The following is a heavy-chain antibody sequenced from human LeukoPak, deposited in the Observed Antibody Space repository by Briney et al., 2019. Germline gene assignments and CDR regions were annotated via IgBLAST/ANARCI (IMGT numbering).Heavy chain of an antibody. V-gene: IGHV3-74*01. CDR1: GFTFTTHW. Sequence: PGGSLRLSCGASGFTFTTHWIHWVRQAPGKGLVWVSRIKPDGSDTNYADSVKGRFTISRDNAKNSLYLQMNSLRAEDTAVYYCAKDQPLWLPHRFDYWGQGTLVTVSS. CDR3: AKDQPLWLPHRFDY. J-gene: IGHJ4*02. CDR2: IKPDGSDT. D-gene: IGHD3-10*01.